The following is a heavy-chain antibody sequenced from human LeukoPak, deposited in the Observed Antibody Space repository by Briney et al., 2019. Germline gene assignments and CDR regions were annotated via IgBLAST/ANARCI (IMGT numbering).Heavy chain of an antibody. CDR1: GFTFSSYN. Sequence: GGSLRLSCAASGFTFSSYNMNWVRQAPGKGLEWVSYITTSSDTIYYADSVKGRFTISRDNAKNSLYLQMDSQRAEDTAVYYCGRREVGAHPFDYWGQGTLVTVSS. CDR2: ITTSSDTI. CDR3: GRREVGAHPFDY. V-gene: IGHV3-48*01. D-gene: IGHD1-26*01. J-gene: IGHJ4*02.